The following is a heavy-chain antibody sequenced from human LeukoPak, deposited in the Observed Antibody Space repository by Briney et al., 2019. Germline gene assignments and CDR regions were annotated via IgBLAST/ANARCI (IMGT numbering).Heavy chain of an antibody. CDR3: AKRYCKSATCRSDMDA. Sequence: GGSLRLSCAASGFTFSRYSMNWVRQAPGKGLEWVSYISSSTSTIYYADSVKGRFTISRDNPRNTLYLQMDRLRPEDTAVYYCAKRYCKSATCRSDMDAWGQGTTVTVS. CDR2: ISSSTSTI. D-gene: IGHD2-15*01. J-gene: IGHJ6*02. V-gene: IGHV3-48*01. CDR1: GFTFSRYS.